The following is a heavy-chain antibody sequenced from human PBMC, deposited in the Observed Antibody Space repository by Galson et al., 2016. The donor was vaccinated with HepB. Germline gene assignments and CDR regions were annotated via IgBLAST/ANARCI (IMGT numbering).Heavy chain of an antibody. J-gene: IGHJ4*02. CDR1: GFSLNTSGVG. D-gene: IGHD3-3*01. V-gene: IGHV2-5*02. CDR3: AHRRLFYLFFDY. Sequence: PALVKPTQTLTLTCTFSGFSLNTSGVGVGWIRQPPGKALEWLALIYYDDDKRYSPSPKSRLTITKDTSKNQVVLSMTNMDPVDTATYYCAHRRLFYLFFDYGGQGTLVTSSS. CDR2: IYYDDDK.